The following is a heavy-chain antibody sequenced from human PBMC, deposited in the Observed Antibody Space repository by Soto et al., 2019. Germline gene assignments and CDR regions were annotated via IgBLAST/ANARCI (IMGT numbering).Heavy chain of an antibody. J-gene: IGHJ4*02. CDR1: GFTFSSYD. CDR3: AAYDFWSGYYDS. V-gene: IGHV3-13*01. Sequence: EVQLVESGGGLVQPGGSLRLSCAASGFTFSSYDMHWVRQATGKGLEWVSAIGTAGDTYYPGSVKGRFTISRENAKNSLYLQMNSLRAGDTAVYYCAAYDFWSGYYDSWGQGTLVTVSS. D-gene: IGHD3-3*01. CDR2: IGTAGDT.